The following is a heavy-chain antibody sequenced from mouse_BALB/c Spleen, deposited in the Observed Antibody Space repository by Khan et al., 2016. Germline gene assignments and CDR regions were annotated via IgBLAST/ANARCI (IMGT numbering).Heavy chain of an antibody. CDR2: ISCYNGAT. D-gene: IGHD2-14*01. Sequence: LVKTGASVKISCKASGYSFTGYYMHWVKQSHGKSLEWIGYISCYNGATKYNQKFKGKATFTVDTSSNTAYMQFHSLTSEDSAVYYCARPCGGYDEGYYFDYWGQGTTLTVSS. CDR3: ARPCGGYDEGYYFDY. J-gene: IGHJ2*01. CDR1: GYSFTGYY. V-gene: IGHV1S34*01.